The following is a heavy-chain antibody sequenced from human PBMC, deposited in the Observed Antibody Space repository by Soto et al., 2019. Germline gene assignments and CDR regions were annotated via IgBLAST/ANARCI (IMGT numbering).Heavy chain of an antibody. CDR3: ARDQYSSGWSTLDAFDI. D-gene: IGHD6-19*01. CDR2: ISSSSSYI. J-gene: IGHJ3*02. Sequence: GGSLRLSCAASGFTFSSYSMNWVRQAPGKGLEWVSSISSSSSYIYYADSVKGRFTISRDNAKNSLYLQMNSLRAEDTAVYYCARDQYSSGWSTLDAFDIWGQGTMVTVSS. CDR1: GFTFSSYS. V-gene: IGHV3-21*01.